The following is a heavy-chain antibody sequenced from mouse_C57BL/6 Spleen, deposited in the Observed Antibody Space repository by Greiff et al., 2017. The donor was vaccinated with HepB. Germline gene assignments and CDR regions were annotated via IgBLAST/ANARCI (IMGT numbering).Heavy chain of an antibody. J-gene: IGHJ1*03. CDR3: ARSYDGYPNWYFDV. CDR1: GYAFSSSW. D-gene: IGHD2-3*01. V-gene: IGHV1-82*01. Sequence: QVQPQQSGPELVKPGASVKISCKASGYAFSSSWMNWVKQRPGKGLEWIGRIYPGDGDTNYNGKFKGKATLTADKSSSTAYMQLSSLTSEDSAVYFCARSYDGYPNWYFDVWGTGTTVTVSS. CDR2: IYPGDGDT.